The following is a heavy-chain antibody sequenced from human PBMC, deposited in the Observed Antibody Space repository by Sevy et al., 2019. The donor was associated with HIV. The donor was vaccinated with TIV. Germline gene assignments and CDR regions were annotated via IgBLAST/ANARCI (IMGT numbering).Heavy chain of an antibody. CDR3: SRGARGTIPSYYYYGMDV. CDR1: GYSFSNYW. V-gene: IGHV5-51*01. J-gene: IGHJ6*02. D-gene: IGHD1-1*01. CDR2: IYPGDSDT. Sequence: GESLKISCKGSGYSSGYSFSNYWIGWVRQMPGKGLEWVGIIYPGDSDTRYSPSLKGQVTIGADKSISTAYLQWSSLKASDTAMYYCSRGARGTIPSYYYYGMDVWGQGTTVSVSS.